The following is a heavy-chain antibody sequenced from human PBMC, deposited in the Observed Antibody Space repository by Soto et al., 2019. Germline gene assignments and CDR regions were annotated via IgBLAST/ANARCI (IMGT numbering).Heavy chain of an antibody. Sequence: VASVKVSCKASGYTFTGYYMQWVRQAPGQGLEWMGWINPNSGGTNYAQKFQGWVTMTRDTSISTAYMELSRLRSDDTAVYYCARPIAQYYYGMDVWGQGTTVTVSS. CDR3: ARPIAQYYYGMDV. CDR2: INPNSGGT. D-gene: IGHD2-21*01. J-gene: IGHJ6*02. V-gene: IGHV1-2*04. CDR1: GYTFTGYY.